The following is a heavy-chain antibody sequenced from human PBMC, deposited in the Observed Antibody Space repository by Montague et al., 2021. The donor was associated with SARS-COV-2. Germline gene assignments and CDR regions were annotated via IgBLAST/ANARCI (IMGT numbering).Heavy chain of an antibody. Sequence: SETLSLTCSVSGDSITNHYWSWIRQPAGKGLEWIGRMHFTGKTNFSPFFSSRLTMSADTPKNQFSLKLTSVTAADRAIYFCARDRFDFGAGRRGTIDFWGQGTLVTVSS. CDR2: MHFTGKT. CDR1: GDSITNHY. V-gene: IGHV4-4*07. J-gene: IGHJ4*02. CDR3: ARDRFDFGAGRRGTIDF. D-gene: IGHD3-10*01.